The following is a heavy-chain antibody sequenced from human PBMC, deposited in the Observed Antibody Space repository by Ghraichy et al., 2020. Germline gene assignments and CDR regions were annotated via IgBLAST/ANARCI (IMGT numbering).Heavy chain of an antibody. CDR2: IRSDGRTT. V-gene: IGHV3-74*01. CDR1: GFTLSSHW. CDR3: ARSSGYIDY. D-gene: IGHD6-19*01. J-gene: IGHJ4*02. Sequence: GGSLRLSCAALGFTLSSHWLHWVGQPPGKGMVWVSHIRSDGRTTNSADSVKGRFTISRDDAKNTLYLQMNSLRAEDTAVYYCARSSGYIDYWGQGTLVTVSS.